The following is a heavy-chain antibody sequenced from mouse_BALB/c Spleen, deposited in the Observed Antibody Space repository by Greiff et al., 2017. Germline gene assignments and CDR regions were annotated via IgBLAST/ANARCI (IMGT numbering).Heavy chain of an antibody. D-gene: IGHD2-4*01. CDR2: INPSTGYT. CDR3: ARGRYYDYDGFAY. Sequence: QVHVKQSGAELAKPGASVKMSCKASGYTFTSYWMHWVKQRPGQGLEWIGYINPSTGYTEYNQKFKDKATLTADKSSSTAYMQLSSLTSEDSAVYYCARGRYYDYDGFAYWGQGTLVTVSA. CDR1: GYTFTSYW. J-gene: IGHJ3*01. V-gene: IGHV1-7*01.